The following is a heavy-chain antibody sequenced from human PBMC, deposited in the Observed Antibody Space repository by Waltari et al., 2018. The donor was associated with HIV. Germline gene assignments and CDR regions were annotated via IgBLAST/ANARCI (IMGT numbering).Heavy chain of an antibody. V-gene: IGHV1-2*02. D-gene: IGHD3-22*01. CDR2: INPNSGGT. J-gene: IGHJ6*02. Sequence: QVQLVQSGAEVKKPGTSVKVSCKASRYTFTGYYMHWVRQAPGQGLEWMGWINPNSGGTKYAQKFQDRVTMTRDTSISTAYMELSRLRSDDTAVYYCARSITMIVVLIAWGYGMDVWGQGTMVTVSS. CDR3: ARSITMIVVLIAWGYGMDV. CDR1: RYTFTGYY.